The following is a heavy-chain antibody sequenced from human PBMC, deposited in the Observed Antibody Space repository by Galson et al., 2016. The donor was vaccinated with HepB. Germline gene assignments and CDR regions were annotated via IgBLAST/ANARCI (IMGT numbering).Heavy chain of an antibody. CDR3: ARDRGSAAGFDY. D-gene: IGHD6-13*01. CDR1: GFTFSSYS. J-gene: IGHJ4*02. Sequence: SLRLSCAASGFTFSSYSMHWVRQAPGKGLEWVSSISYSSSYMPYADAVKGRFTISRDNAKNSLYLQMNSLGAEDTAVYFCARDRGSAAGFDYWGQGTLVTVSS. CDR2: ISYSSSYM. V-gene: IGHV3-21*01.